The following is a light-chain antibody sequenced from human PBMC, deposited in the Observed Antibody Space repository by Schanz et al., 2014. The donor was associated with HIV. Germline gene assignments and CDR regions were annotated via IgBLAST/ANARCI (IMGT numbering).Light chain of an antibody. J-gene: IGKJ2*02. CDR1: QSVSTW. Sequence: DIQMTQSPSTLSASVGDRISITCRASQSVSTWLAWYQQKPGKAPKLLISEASILETGVPSTFSGSGSGTEFTLTISSLQPDDSATYFCLQYDSDSWTFGQGTKLDIK. CDR2: EAS. V-gene: IGKV1-5*03. CDR3: LQYDSDSWT.